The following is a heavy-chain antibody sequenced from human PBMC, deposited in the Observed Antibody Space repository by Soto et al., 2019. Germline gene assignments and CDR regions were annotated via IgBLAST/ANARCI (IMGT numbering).Heavy chain of an antibody. J-gene: IGHJ6*02. CDR1: GFTFSSYG. CDR3: VKDGSSGWPYFDDMDV. D-gene: IGHD6-19*01. V-gene: IGHV3-30*18. CDR2: ILYDGSKK. Sequence: QVQLVESGGGVVQPGRSLRLSCAASGFTFSSYGMHWVRQAPGKGLEWVAVILYDGSKKYYADSVKGRFTISRDNSKNTLYLQMSSLGAEDTALYYCVKDGSSGWPYFDDMDVWGQGTTVTVSS.